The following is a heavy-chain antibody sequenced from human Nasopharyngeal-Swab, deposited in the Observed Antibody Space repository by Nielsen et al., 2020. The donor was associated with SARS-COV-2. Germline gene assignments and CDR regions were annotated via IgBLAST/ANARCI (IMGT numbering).Heavy chain of an antibody. CDR2: INYSGTT. CDR3: ASGARRGRVPFDY. CDR1: GGSFSGYY. Sequence: SETLSLTCAVYGGSFSGYYWSRIRQAPGKGLEWIGQINYSGTTNYNPSLKRRGAISVDTSKNQFSLELNSVTAADTAVYYCASGARRGRVPFDYWGQGTQVTVSS. J-gene: IGHJ4*02. D-gene: IGHD3-16*01. V-gene: IGHV4-34*01.